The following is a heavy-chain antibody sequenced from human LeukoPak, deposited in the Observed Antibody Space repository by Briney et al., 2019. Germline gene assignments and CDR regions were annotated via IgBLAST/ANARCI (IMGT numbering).Heavy chain of an antibody. D-gene: IGHD2-2*01. CDR3: AKPSSTNLHHHFDH. V-gene: IGHV3-23*01. Sequence: GGSLRLSCAASGFTFSSYAMRWVRQAPGRGLEWVSVISGSGGSTYYADSAKGRFTISRDSSKNTLYLQMNSLRTEDTAVYYCAKPSSTNLHHHFDHWGQGTLVTVSS. CDR1: GFTFSSYA. CDR2: ISGSGGST. J-gene: IGHJ4*02.